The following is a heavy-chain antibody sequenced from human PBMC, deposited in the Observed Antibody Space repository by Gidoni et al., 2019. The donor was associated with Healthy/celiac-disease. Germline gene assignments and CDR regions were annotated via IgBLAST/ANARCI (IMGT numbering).Heavy chain of an antibody. CDR3: AKDMRGRNYGSGSPFDY. V-gene: IGHV3-9*01. J-gene: IGHJ4*02. Sequence: EVQLVASGGGLVQPGRSLRLSCAASGFTFDDYAMHWVRQAPGKGLEWVSGISWNSGSIGYADSVKGRFTISRDNAKNSLYLQMNSLRAEDTALYYCAKDMRGRNYGSGSPFDYWGQGTLVTVSS. CDR1: GFTFDDYA. CDR2: ISWNSGSI. D-gene: IGHD3-10*01.